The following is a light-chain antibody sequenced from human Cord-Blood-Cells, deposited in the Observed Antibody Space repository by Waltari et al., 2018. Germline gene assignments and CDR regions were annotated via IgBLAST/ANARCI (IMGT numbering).Light chain of an antibody. Sequence: SYELTQPSSVSVSPGQTARITCSGDVLAKKHYGRWFQQKPGQAPVRGIYKVSGRPSGIPGRFSGSSSGTTVTLTTSGAQVEDEADYYCYSAADNNLGVFGGGTKLTVL. CDR3: YSAADNNLGV. CDR2: KVS. V-gene: IGLV3-27*01. J-gene: IGLJ3*02. CDR1: VLAKKHY.